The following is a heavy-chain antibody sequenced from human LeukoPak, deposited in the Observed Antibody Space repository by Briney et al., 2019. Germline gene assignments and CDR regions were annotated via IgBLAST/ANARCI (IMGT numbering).Heavy chain of an antibody. CDR2: IYTSGST. V-gene: IGHV4-4*07. CDR3: AADQNNWNYVV. J-gene: IGHJ4*02. D-gene: IGHD1-7*01. CDR1: GGSISSYY. Sequence: SETLSLTCTVSGGSISSYYWSWIRQPAGKGLEWIGRIYTSGSTNYNPPLKSRVTMSVVTSKNQFSLKLSSVTAADTAVYYCAADQNNWNYVVWGQGTLVTVSS.